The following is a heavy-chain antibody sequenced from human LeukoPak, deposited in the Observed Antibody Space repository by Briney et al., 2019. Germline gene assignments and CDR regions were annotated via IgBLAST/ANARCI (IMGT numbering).Heavy chain of an antibody. Sequence: ASVKVSCKASGGTFSGYAISWVRQAPGQGLEWMGRIIPILGIANYAQKFQGRVTITADKSTSTAYMELSSLRSEDTAVYYCARDDFWSGYRRVPYYYYGMDVWGQGTTVTVSS. CDR2: IIPILGIA. CDR1: GGTFSGYA. J-gene: IGHJ6*02. V-gene: IGHV1-69*04. D-gene: IGHD3-3*01. CDR3: ARDDFWSGYRRVPYYYYGMDV.